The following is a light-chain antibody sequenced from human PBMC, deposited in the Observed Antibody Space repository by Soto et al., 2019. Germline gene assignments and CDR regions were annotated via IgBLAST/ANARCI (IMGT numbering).Light chain of an antibody. CDR2: GNS. CDR3: QSYDSGLSSWV. V-gene: IGLV1-40*01. CDR1: SSNIGAGYD. Sequence: QPVLTQPPSVSGAPGQWVTISCTGSSSNIGAGYDVHWYQPLPGTAPKLLISGNSNRPSGVPDRFSGSKSGTSASLAITGLQSEDEADYYCQSYDSGLSSWVFGGGTKVTVL. J-gene: IGLJ3*02.